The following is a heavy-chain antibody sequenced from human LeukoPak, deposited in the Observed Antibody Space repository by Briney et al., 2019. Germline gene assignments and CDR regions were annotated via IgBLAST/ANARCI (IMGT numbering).Heavy chain of an antibody. J-gene: IGHJ3*02. CDR2: IRYDGSTK. CDR1: GLTFSNFG. D-gene: IGHD2-15*01. V-gene: IGHV3-30*02. Sequence: PGGSLRLSCAASGLTFSNFGMHWVRQAPGKGLEWVTFIRYDGSTKYYADSVKGRFTISRDNAKNSLYLQMNSLRAEDTAVYYCARRRGYCSGGSCHNDAFDIWGQGTMVTVSS. CDR3: ARRRGYCSGGSCHNDAFDI.